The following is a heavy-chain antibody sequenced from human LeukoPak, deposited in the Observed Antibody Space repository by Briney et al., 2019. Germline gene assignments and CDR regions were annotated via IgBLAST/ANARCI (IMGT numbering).Heavy chain of an antibody. CDR1: GGSISSYY. CDR3: AGYCSSTSCSGNWFDP. V-gene: IGHV4-4*07. CDR2: IYTSGST. J-gene: IGHJ5*02. Sequence: SETLSLTCTVSGGSISSYYWGWIRQPAGKGLEWIGRIYTSGSTNYNPSLKSRVTMSVDTSKNQFSLKLSSVTAADTAVYYCAGYCSSTSCSGNWFDPWGQGTLVTVSS. D-gene: IGHD2-2*01.